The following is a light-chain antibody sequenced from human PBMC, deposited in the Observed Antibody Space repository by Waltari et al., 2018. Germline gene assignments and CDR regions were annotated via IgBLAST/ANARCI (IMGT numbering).Light chain of an antibody. J-gene: IGKJ4*01. CDR1: QSVLHTTNRNY. CDR3: QQYYATPLT. V-gene: IGKV4-1*01. CDR2: WAS. Sequence: DLVMTQSPDSLAVSLGERATINCKSSQSVLHTTNRNYLAWYQQRPGQSPKFLFSWASDRESGVPDLFSGSGSGTDFTLTITSLQAEDVATYYGQQYYATPLTFGGGTKVVIK.